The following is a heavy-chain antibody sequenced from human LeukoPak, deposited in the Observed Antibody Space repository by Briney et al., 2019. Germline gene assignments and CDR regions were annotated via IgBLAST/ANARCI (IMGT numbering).Heavy chain of an antibody. CDR1: GDSVSSNSAA. Sequence: SQTLALTCAVSGDSVSSNSAAWNWIRQSPSRGLEWLGRTYYRSKWYNDYAVFVKSRITINADTSKSQFSLQLNSVIPEDTAVYFCARAPLSSDAFDIWGQETMVTVSS. V-gene: IGHV6-1*01. CDR2: TYYRSKWYN. J-gene: IGHJ3*02. CDR3: ARAPLSSDAFDI.